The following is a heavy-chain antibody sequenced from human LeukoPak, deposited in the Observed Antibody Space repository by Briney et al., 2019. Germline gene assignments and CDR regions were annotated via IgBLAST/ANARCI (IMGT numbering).Heavy chain of an antibody. CDR2: IKNKADGGRT. V-gene: IGHV3-15*01. Sequence: GSPRLSCAASGFTFSNAWMSWVCQAPGKGLEWIGRIKNKADGGRTDHTAPVKGRFSISRDDSKNTLYLQMNSLKTEDTAMYYCTTHDPINRSWGQDTLDPVSS. D-gene: IGHD1-1*01. CDR1: GFTFSNAW. J-gene: IGHJ1*01. CDR3: TTHDPINRS.